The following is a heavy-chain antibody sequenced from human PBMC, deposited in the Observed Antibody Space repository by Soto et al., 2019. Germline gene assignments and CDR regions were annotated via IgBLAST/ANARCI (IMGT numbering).Heavy chain of an antibody. Sequence: SETLSLTCTVSGGSISSGGYYWSWIRQHPGKGLEWIGYIYYSGSTYYNPSLKSRVTISVDTSKNQFSLKLSSVTAADTAVYYCAREVAAADYYYYYYMDVWGKGXTVTVSS. CDR1: GGSISSGGYY. CDR3: AREVAAADYYYYYYMDV. D-gene: IGHD6-13*01. J-gene: IGHJ6*03. V-gene: IGHV4-31*03. CDR2: IYYSGST.